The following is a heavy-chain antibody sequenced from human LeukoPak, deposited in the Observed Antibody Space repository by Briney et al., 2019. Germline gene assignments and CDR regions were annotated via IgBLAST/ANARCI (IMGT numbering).Heavy chain of an antibody. D-gene: IGHD3-10*01. Sequence: GGSRRLSCAAYGFTFNSYAMHWVRQAPGKLLEYVSAIRSNGGSTSYADFVKGRFTISRDNSKNTLYLQMRSLRAQDTAVYYCVRSRGAFDIWGQGTLVTVSS. V-gene: IGHV3-64D*06. J-gene: IGHJ3*02. CDR1: GFTFNSYA. CDR3: VRSRGAFDI. CDR2: IRSNGGST.